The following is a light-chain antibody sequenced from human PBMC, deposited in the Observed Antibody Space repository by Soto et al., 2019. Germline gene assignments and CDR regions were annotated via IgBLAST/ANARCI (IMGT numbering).Light chain of an antibody. Sequence: QSALTQPASVSGSPGQSITMSCTGTSSDIGASNYVSWYRQPPGEAPKLLIYEVTQRPSGVFDRFSGSKSGNTASLTISGLQAEDEADYYCSSYATFSTLVFGGGTKLTVL. CDR2: EVT. CDR1: SSDIGASNY. J-gene: IGLJ2*01. V-gene: IGLV2-14*01. CDR3: SSYATFSTLV.